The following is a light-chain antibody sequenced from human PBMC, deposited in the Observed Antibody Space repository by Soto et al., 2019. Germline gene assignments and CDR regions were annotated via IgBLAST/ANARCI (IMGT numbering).Light chain of an antibody. CDR2: EVS. J-gene: IGLJ1*01. CDR3: CSYAGSYTYV. CDR1: SSDVGGYNL. V-gene: IGLV2-14*01. Sequence: QSALTQPASVSGSPGQSITISCTGTSSDVGGYNLVSWYQQHPGKAPKLIIYEVSNRPSGISNRFSGSKSGNTASLTISGLQAEDEAEYYCCSYAGSYTYVFGTGTKLTVL.